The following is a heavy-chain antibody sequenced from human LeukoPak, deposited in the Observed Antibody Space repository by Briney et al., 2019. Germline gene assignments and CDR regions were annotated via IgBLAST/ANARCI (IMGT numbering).Heavy chain of an antibody. CDR3: ARLADYYDSREDY. Sequence: SETLSLTCTVSGGSISSSRYYWGWIRQPPGKGLEWIGSIYYSGSTYYNPSLKSRVTISVDTSKNQFSLKLSSVTAADTAVYYCARLADYYDSREDYWGQGTLVTVSS. V-gene: IGHV4-39*01. CDR1: GGSISSSRYY. J-gene: IGHJ4*02. D-gene: IGHD3-22*01. CDR2: IYYSGST.